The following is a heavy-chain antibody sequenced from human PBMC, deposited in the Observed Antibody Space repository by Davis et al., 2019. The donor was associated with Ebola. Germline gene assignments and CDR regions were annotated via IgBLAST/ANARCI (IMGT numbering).Heavy chain of an antibody. V-gene: IGHV3-64D*08. J-gene: IGHJ6*02. Sequence: GESLKISCSASGFTFSSYAMHWVRQAPGKGLEYVSAISSNGGSTYYADSVKGRFTISRDNSKNTLYLQMSSLRAEDTAVYYCARDPRSGSYYLYYYYCIDFWGQVTTVTVSS. CDR3: ARDPRSGSYYLYYYYCIDF. D-gene: IGHD1-26*01. CDR1: GFTFSSYA. CDR2: ISSNGGST.